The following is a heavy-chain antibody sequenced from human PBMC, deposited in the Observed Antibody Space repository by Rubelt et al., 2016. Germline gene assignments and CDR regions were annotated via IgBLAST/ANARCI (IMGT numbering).Heavy chain of an antibody. CDR1: GGSISSYY. CDR2: IYYSGST. D-gene: IGHD6-19*01. V-gene: IGHV4-59*01. J-gene: IGHJ5*02. CDR3: ARARIAVAAFYFDP. Sequence: QVQLQESGPGLVKPSETLSLTCTVSGGSISSYYWSWIRQPPGKGLEWIGYIYYSGSTNYNPSLKSRVTISVETSKNQFSLKLSSVTAADTAVYYCARARIAVAAFYFDPWGQGTLVTVSS.